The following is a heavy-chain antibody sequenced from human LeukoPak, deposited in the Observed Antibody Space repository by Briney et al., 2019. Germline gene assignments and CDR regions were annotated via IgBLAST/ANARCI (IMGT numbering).Heavy chain of an antibody. J-gene: IGHJ4*02. V-gene: IGHV3-48*04. CDR1: GFTFSTSG. CDR3: ARAFGEIY. D-gene: IGHD3-10*01. Sequence: PGGSLRLSCAASGFTFSTSGIHWVRQAPGKGLEWVSYISSSSSTIYYTDSVKGRFTISRDNAKNSLYLQMNSLRAEDTAVYYCARAFGEIYWGQGTLVTVSS. CDR2: ISSSSSTI.